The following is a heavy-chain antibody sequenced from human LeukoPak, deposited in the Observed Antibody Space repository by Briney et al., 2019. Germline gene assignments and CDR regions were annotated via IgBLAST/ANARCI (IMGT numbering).Heavy chain of an antibody. J-gene: IGHJ4*02. D-gene: IGHD2-21*01. CDR3: AKVQTDIVVVIAIFTFDY. V-gene: IGHV3-23*01. CDR1: GFIFSSYA. Sequence: PGGSLRLSCAASGFIFSSYAMSWVRQAPGKGLEWVSGISGSSSGTFYADSVKGRFIISRDNSKNTLYLQMNSLRAEDTAVYYCAKVQTDIVVVIAIFTFDYWGQGTLVTVSS. CDR2: ISGSSSGT.